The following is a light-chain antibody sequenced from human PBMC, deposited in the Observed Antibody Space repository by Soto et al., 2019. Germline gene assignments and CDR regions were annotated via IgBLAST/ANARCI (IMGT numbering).Light chain of an antibody. CDR1: SSDVGGYNY. J-gene: IGLJ3*02. Sequence: QSVLTQPASVSGSPGQSITISCTGTSSDVGGYNYVSWYQQHPGKAPKLMIYDVSNRPSGVSNLFSGSKSGNTASLTISGLQAEDEADYYCSSYTSSSTGVFGGGTQLTVL. CDR3: SSYTSSSTGV. CDR2: DVS. V-gene: IGLV2-14*01.